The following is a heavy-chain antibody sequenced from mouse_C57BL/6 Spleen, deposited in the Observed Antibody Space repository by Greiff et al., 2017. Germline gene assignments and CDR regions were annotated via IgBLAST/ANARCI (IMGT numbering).Heavy chain of an antibody. D-gene: IGHD1-1*01. V-gene: IGHV1-5*01. J-gene: IGHJ2*01. CDR2: IYPGNSDT. Sequence: SGTVLARPGASVPMSCKTSGYTFTSYWMHWVKQRPGQGLEWLGAIYPGNSDTSYNQKFKGKAKLTAVTSASTAYMELSSLTKEDAAVYYCTREGYYGSPDYWGQGTTLTVSS. CDR1: GYTFTSYW. CDR3: TREGYYGSPDY.